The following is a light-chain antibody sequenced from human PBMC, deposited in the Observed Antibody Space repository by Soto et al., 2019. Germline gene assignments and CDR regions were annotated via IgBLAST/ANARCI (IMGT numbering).Light chain of an antibody. CDR2: RVR. Sequence: SYELTQPLSVSVVLGQTARITCGGNNIGDKHVHWYQQRPGQAPVLLIYRVRNRPSGIPERFSGSNSGSTATLTIASAQAGEGAYYYCQWWHSTTWVVAAGTPLTVL. CDR3: QWWHSTTWV. V-gene: IGLV3-9*01. CDR1: NIGDKH. J-gene: IGLJ3*02.